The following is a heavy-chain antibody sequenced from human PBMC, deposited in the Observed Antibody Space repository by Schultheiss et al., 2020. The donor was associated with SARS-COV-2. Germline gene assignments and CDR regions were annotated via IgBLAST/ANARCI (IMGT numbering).Heavy chain of an antibody. J-gene: IGHJ6*02. CDR1: GFTFSSYW. D-gene: IGHD3-16*01. V-gene: IGHV3-30*18. CDR3: AKSVGADFYYGMDV. CDR2: ISYDGSNK. Sequence: GGSLRLSCAASGFTFSSYWMHWVRQAPGKGLEWVAVISYDGSNKYYADSVKGRFTISRDNAKNSLYLQMNSLRVEDTALYYCAKSVGADFYYGMDVWGQGTTVTVSS.